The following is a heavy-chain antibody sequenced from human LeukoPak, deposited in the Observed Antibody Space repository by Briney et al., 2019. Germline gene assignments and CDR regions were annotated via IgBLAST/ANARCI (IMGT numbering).Heavy chain of an antibody. D-gene: IGHD6-13*01. CDR2: INTDGSGT. V-gene: IGHV3-74*01. CDR1: GFTFSSHW. J-gene: IGHJ4*02. Sequence: PGGSLRLSCAASGFTFSSHWMHWVRQAPGKGLVWVSRINTDGSGTDYADSVKGRFTISRDNSKNTLYLQMNSLRAEDTAVYYCAKAPPLVAAAGNVGRGPPLFDYWGQGTLVTVSS. CDR3: AKAPPLVAAAGNVGRGPPLFDY.